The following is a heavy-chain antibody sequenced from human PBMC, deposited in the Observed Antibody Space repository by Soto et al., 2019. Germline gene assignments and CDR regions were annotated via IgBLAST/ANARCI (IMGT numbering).Heavy chain of an antibody. D-gene: IGHD5-18*01. CDR3: AKGGYTSYYDY. J-gene: IGHJ4*02. CDR2: IRASGDTT. V-gene: IGHV3-23*01. Sequence: EVQLLESGGGLVQPGGSLRLSCAASGFNFRSYAMTWVRQAPGKGLEWVSTIRASGDTTFYADSVKGRVTISRDNSKNTVYLQMNTLAADDTAVDFCAKGGYTSYYDYWGQGILVTVSS. CDR1: GFNFRSYA.